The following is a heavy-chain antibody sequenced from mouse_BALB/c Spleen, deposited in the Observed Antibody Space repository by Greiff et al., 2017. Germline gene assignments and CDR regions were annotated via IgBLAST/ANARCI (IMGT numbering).Heavy chain of an antibody. CDR3: ARGGYDYDGFAY. CDR2: ISSGSSTI. CDR1: GFTFSSFG. Sequence: DVQLVESGGGLVQPGGSRKLSCAASGFTFSSFGMHWVRQAPEKGLEWVAYISSGSSTIYYADTVKGRFTISRDNPKNTLFLQMTSLRSEDTAMYYCARGGYDYDGFAYWGQGTLVTVSA. J-gene: IGHJ3*01. D-gene: IGHD2-4*01. V-gene: IGHV5-17*02.